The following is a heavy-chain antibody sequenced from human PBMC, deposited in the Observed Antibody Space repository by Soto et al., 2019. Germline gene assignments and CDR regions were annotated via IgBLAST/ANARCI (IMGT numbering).Heavy chain of an antibody. D-gene: IGHD2-2*01. J-gene: IGHJ3*01. CDR3: AKERIVGVPSDDAFDC. Sequence: EVQLLESGGGLLQPGGALRLSCAASGFSFSSYAMSWVRQAPGKGLEWGSSISGSGGSTYYAASVKGRFSISRDNSKNTLYLQMNSQRAEDTAVYYCAKERIVGVPSDDAFDCWGQGTMVTVSS. CDR2: ISGSGGST. V-gene: IGHV3-23*01. CDR1: GFSFSSYA.